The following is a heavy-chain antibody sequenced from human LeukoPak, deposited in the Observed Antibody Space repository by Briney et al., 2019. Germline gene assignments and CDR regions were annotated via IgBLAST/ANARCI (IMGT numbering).Heavy chain of an antibody. V-gene: IGHV3-21*01. CDR1: GFTFSSYS. CDR2: ISSSSSYI. Sequence: GGSLRLSCAASGFTFSSYSMNWVRQAPGKGLEWVSSISSSSSYIYYADSVKGRFTISRDNSKNTLYLQMNSLRAEDTAVYYCAKEGSPPAIFDYWGQGTLVTVSS. D-gene: IGHD2-21*01. CDR3: AKEGSPPAIFDY. J-gene: IGHJ4*02.